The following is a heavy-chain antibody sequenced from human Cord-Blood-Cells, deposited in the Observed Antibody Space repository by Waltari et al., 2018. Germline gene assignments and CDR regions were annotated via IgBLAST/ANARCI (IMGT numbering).Heavy chain of an antibody. CDR3: ASRCGGDCYDAFDI. J-gene: IGHJ3*02. Sequence: QVQLVQSGAEVKKPGASVKVSWKASGYTFTGYYIPWVTQVPGQALEWMGWINHNSGGTNYAQKFQGRVTMTRDTSISTAYMELSRLRSDDTAVYYCASRCGGDCYDAFDIWGQGTMVTVSS. CDR1: GYTFTGYY. D-gene: IGHD2-21*01. CDR2: INHNSGGT. V-gene: IGHV1-2*02.